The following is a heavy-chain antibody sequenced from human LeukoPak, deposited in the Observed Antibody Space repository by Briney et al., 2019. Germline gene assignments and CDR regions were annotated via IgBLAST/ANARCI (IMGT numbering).Heavy chain of an antibody. CDR2: ISAYNGNT. J-gene: IGHJ6*03. Sequence: ASVKVSCKASGYTFTSYGISWLRQAPGQGLEWMGWISAYNGNTNYAQKLQGRVTMTTDTSTSTAYMELRSLSSDDTAVYYCASPSIPLGYCSSTSCYYYMDVWGKGTTVTVSS. CDR3: ASPSIPLGYCSSTSCYYYMDV. V-gene: IGHV1-18*01. D-gene: IGHD2-2*01. CDR1: GYTFTSYG.